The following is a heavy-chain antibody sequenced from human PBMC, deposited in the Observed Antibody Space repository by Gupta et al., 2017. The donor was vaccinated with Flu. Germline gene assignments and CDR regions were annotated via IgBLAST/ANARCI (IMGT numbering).Heavy chain of an antibody. J-gene: IGHJ3*02. CDR3: ARGGEMATIMCSFDI. Sequence: VQLVESGGGVVQPGRSLTLSCAASGFPFSSFGIHWGRQAPGKGLEWVAVISYDGNTKYYADSVKGRFTISRDNAKDTLSLLMNSLRPEDTAVYYCARGGEMATIMCSFDIWGQGTMVTVSS. D-gene: IGHD5-24*01. V-gene: IGHV3-30*03. CDR2: ISYDGNTK. CDR1: GFPFSSFG.